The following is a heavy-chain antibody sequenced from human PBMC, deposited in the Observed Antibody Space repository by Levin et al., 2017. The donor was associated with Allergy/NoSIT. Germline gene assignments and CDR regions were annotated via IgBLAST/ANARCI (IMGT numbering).Heavy chain of an antibody. CDR1: GFTFSNAW. CDR3: TTGRITMVQGVIWTGPVGYYYMDV. V-gene: IGHV3-15*01. Sequence: GESLKISCAASGFTFSNAWMSWVRQAPGKGLEWVGRIKSKTDGGTTDYAAPVKGRFTISRDDSKNTLYLQMNSLKTEDTAVYYCTTGRITMVQGVIWTGPVGYYYMDVWGKGTTVTVSS. D-gene: IGHD3-10*01. J-gene: IGHJ6*03. CDR2: IKSKTDGGTT.